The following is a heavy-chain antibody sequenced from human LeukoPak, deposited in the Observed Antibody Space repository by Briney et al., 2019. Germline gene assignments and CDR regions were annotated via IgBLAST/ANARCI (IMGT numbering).Heavy chain of an antibody. J-gene: IGHJ4*02. CDR2: IKSKTEGGTT. V-gene: IGHV3-15*01. D-gene: IGHD3-22*01. CDR3: TTEVRDSSGYFYFDN. CDR1: GFTFSSYW. Sequence: GGSLRLSCAASGFTFSSYWMSWVRQAPAKGLEWVGRIKSKTEGGTTVYAAPVQGRFTISRDDSKNTLYLQINSLKTEDTAVYFCTTEVRDSSGYFYFDNWGQGTLVTVSS.